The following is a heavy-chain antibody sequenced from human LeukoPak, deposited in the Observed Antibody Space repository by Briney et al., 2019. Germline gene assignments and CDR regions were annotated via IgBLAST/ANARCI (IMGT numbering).Heavy chain of an antibody. V-gene: IGHV3-23*01. CDR2: ISGSGGST. J-gene: IGHJ4*02. CDR3: AKGRYVWGKYYFDY. Sequence: PGRSLRLSCAASGFTFSSYAMHWVRRAPGKGLEWVSAISGSGGSTYYADSVKGRFTISRDNSKNTLYLQMNSLRAEDTAVYYCAKGRYVWGKYYFDYWGQGTLVTVSS. D-gene: IGHD3-16*01. CDR1: GFTFSSYA.